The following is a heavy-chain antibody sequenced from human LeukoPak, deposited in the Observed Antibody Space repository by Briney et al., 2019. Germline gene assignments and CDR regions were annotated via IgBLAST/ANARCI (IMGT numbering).Heavy chain of an antibody. D-gene: IGHD2-8*01. V-gene: IGHV3-23*01. Sequence: GGSLRLSCAASGFSFSTYSFSWVRQAPGKGLEWVSGISDSGGDTFYADSVKGRFTISRDNSKNTLSLQMNSLRVEDTAIYYCAKDVRRCNGACTWGQGTLVTVSS. CDR1: GFSFSTYS. CDR3: AKDVRRCNGACT. J-gene: IGHJ5*02. CDR2: ISDSGGDT.